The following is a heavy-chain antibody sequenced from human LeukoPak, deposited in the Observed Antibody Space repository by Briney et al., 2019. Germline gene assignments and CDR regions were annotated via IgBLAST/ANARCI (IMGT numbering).Heavy chain of an antibody. CDR3: ARDCDEYSYGADY. CDR1: GFTFRSYS. CDR2: ISSSSSYI. Sequence: GGSLRLSCVVSGFTFRSYSMNWVRQAPGKGLEWVSSISSSSSYIYYADSVKGRFTVSRDNAKNSLYLQMNSLRAEDTAVYYCARDCDEYSYGADYWGQGTLVTVSS. D-gene: IGHD5-18*01. V-gene: IGHV3-21*01. J-gene: IGHJ4*02.